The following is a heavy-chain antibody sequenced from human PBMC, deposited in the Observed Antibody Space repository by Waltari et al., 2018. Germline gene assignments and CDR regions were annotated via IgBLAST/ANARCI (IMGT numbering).Heavy chain of an antibody. D-gene: IGHD5-18*01. J-gene: IGHJ4*02. CDR2: IYTSGST. Sequence: QVQLQESGPGLVKPSETLSLTCTVAGGSISSYYWSWIRQPPGKGLEWIGYIYTSGSTNYNPSLKSRVTISLDTSKNQFSLKLCSVTAADTAVYYCAREAMAYLFDYWGQGTLVTVSS. CDR1: GGSISSYY. CDR3: AREAMAYLFDY. V-gene: IGHV4-4*09.